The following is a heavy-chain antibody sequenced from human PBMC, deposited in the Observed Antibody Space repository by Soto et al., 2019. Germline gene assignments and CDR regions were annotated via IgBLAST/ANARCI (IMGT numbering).Heavy chain of an antibody. Sequence: GGSLRLSCAASGLIVNNAWINWVRQAPGKGLEWVGRLKSETSGGTPDYAAPVKGRFTISRDDSRNTVYLQMSSLKTEDTGVYYCMTDYGADGYWGRGTLVTVSS. CDR1: GLIVNNAW. V-gene: IGHV3-15*07. J-gene: IGHJ4*02. D-gene: IGHD3-10*01. CDR2: LKSETSGGTP. CDR3: MTDYGADGY.